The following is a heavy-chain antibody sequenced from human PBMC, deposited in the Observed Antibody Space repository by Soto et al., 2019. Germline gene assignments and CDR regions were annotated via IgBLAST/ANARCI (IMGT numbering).Heavy chain of an antibody. Sequence: GGSLRLSCAASGFTFSSYTMNWVRQAPGKGLEWVSSISSSSSYIYYADSVKGRFTISRDNAKNSLYLQMNSLRAEDTAVYYCARAGIVAAAATYYYYYGMDVWGQGTTVTVSS. CDR1: GFTFSSYT. D-gene: IGHD6-13*01. CDR3: ARAGIVAAAATYYYYYGMDV. CDR2: ISSSSSYI. J-gene: IGHJ6*02. V-gene: IGHV3-21*01.